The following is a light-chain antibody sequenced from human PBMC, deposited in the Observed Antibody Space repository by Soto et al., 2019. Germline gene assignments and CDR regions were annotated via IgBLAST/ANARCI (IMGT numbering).Light chain of an antibody. V-gene: IGLV2-14*01. Sequence: QSALTQPASVSGSPGQSITISCTGTSSDIGTYDYVSWYQHHPGKAPKLMIYEVTNRPSGVSDRFSGSKSGNTASLTISGLQAEDVADYYCSSYTSTTTPVVFGGGTKLTVL. CDR2: EVT. CDR1: SSDIGTYDY. CDR3: SSYTSTTTPVV. J-gene: IGLJ2*01.